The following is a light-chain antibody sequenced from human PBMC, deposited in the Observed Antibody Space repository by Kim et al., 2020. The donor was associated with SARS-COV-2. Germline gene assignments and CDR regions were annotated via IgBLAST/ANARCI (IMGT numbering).Light chain of an antibody. V-gene: IGKV2-30*01. CDR1: QSLVYSDGNTY. CDR2: KVS. Sequence: DVVMTQSPLSLPVTLGQPASISCRSSQSLVYSDGNTYLNWFQQRPGQSPRRLIYKVSNRDSGVPARFSGSGSGTDFTLKISRVEAEYVGVYYCMQGIHPITFGQGTRLEIK. J-gene: IGKJ5*01. CDR3: MQGIHPIT.